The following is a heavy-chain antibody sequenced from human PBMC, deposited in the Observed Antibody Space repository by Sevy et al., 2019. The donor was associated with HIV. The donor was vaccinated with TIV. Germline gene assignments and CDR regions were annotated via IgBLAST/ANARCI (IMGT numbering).Heavy chain of an antibody. D-gene: IGHD2-21*02. Sequence: ASLKVSCQASGYTFDNYDINWVRQATGQGLEWMGWMNPNSGNTGYAEKFQGRVTMSRVSSIRTAYMELNGLTSEDTAVYYCTRGLSFTYAKRGDWLNWYFDVWGRGTLVTVSS. CDR2: MNPNSGNT. CDR1: GYTFDNYD. J-gene: IGHJ2*01. V-gene: IGHV1-8*01. CDR3: TRGLSFTYAKRGDWLNWYFDV.